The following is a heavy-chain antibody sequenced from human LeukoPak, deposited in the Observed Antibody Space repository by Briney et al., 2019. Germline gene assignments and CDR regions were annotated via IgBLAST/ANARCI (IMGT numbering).Heavy chain of an antibody. J-gene: IGHJ3*02. Sequence: GGSLRLSCAASGFTFSSYAMSWVRQAPGKGLEWVSAISGSGGSTYYADSVKGRFTISRDNSKNTLYLQMNSLRAEDTAVYYCAKVELTSEGWIAAAGTGAFDIWGQGTMVTVSS. D-gene: IGHD6-13*01. CDR2: ISGSGGST. V-gene: IGHV3-23*01. CDR1: GFTFSSYA. CDR3: AKVELTSEGWIAAAGTGAFDI.